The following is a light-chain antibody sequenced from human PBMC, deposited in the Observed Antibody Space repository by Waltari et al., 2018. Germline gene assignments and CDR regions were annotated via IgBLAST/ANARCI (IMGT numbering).Light chain of an antibody. J-gene: IGLJ2*01. V-gene: IGLV2-14*03. CDR3: NSYTSSTNVV. CDR2: DVS. CDR1: TGDVGAHNY. Sequence: QSVLTQSASVSGAPRQSIPISCTGTTGDVGAHNYVSWYQQHPGKAPQLIIYDVSKRPSGVSNRISASKSGNTASLTISGLQAEDEAHYYCNSYTSSTNVVFGGGTKLTVL.